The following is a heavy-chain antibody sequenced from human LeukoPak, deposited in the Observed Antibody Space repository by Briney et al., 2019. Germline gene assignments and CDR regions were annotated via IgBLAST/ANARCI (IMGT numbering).Heavy chain of an antibody. Sequence: SETLSLTRAVYGGSLSGYYWSWIRQPPGKGLEWIGEINHSGSTNYNPSLKSRVTISVDTSKNQFSLKLSSVTAADTAVYYCARGCGCSSTSCYYFDYWGQGTLVTVSS. D-gene: IGHD2-2*01. CDR3: ARGCGCSSTSCYYFDY. CDR1: GGSLSGYY. V-gene: IGHV4-34*01. CDR2: INHSGST. J-gene: IGHJ4*02.